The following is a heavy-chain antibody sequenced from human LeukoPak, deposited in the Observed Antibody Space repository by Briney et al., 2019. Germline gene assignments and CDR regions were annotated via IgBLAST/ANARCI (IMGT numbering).Heavy chain of an antibody. CDR2: IIPIFGTA. CDR1: GGTFSSYA. Sequence: SVQVSCKASGGTFSSYAISWVRQAPGQGLEWMGGIIPIFGTANYAQKFQGRVTITADESTSTAYMELSSLRSEDTAVYYCAREVVPAATYYYYGMDVWGQGTTVTVSS. J-gene: IGHJ6*02. CDR3: AREVVPAATYYYYGMDV. D-gene: IGHD2-2*01. V-gene: IGHV1-69*13.